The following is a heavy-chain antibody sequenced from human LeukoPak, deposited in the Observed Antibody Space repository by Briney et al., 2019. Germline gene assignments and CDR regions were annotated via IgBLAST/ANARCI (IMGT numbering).Heavy chain of an antibody. CDR2: IYHSGST. D-gene: IGHD3-22*01. CDR1: GYSISSGYY. CDR3: ARGLYYYDSSGYGY. Sequence: SETLSLTCAVSGYSISSGYYWGWIRQPPGKGLEWIGSIYHSGSTYYNPSLKSRVTISVDTSKNQFSLKLSSVTAADTAVYYCARGLYYYDSSGYGYWGQGTLVTVSS. V-gene: IGHV4-38-2*01. J-gene: IGHJ4*02.